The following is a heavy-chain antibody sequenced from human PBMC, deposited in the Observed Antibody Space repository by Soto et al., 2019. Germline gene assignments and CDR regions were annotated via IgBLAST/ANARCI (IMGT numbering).Heavy chain of an antibody. V-gene: IGHV3-30*18. J-gene: IGHJ6*02. CDR2: ISYDGHNK. D-gene: IGHD4-17*01. Sequence: QVQLVESGGGVVQPGGSLRLSYTASGFTFTTFGIHWVRQAPGKGLEWVALISYDGHNKYYSDSVKGRFTISRDNYKNTLSLQMNSLRAEDTAVYYCAKDLQAYGDYNYYYYGMDVWGQGTTVSVSS. CDR3: AKDLQAYGDYNYYYYGMDV. CDR1: GFTFTTFG.